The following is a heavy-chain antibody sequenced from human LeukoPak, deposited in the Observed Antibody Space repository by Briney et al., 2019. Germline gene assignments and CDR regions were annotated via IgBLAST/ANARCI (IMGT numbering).Heavy chain of an antibody. CDR2: ISVSGGST. D-gene: IGHD3-22*01. Sequence: GGSLRLSCAASGFTFSSYAMSWVRQAPGKGLEWVSAISVSGGSTWSADSVKGRFTISRDNSKNTLYLHMNSLRAEDTPLYYCAKGSSGYYYGYFDYWGQGTLVTVSS. CDR3: AKGSSGYYYGYFDY. CDR1: GFTFSSYA. V-gene: IGHV3-23*01. J-gene: IGHJ4*02.